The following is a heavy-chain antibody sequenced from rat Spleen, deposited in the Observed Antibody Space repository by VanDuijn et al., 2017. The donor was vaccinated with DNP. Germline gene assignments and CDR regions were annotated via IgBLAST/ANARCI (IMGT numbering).Heavy chain of an antibody. Sequence: EVQLVESGGGLVQPGRSLKLSCAASGFTFSNYAMHWIRQAPTKGLEWVASISPGGGSTYYPDSVKGRFTISRDNAENTVYLQMDSLRSEDTATYYCARHVGGSYYYPDYWGQGVMVTVSS. V-gene: IGHV5S13*01. CDR1: GFTFSNYA. CDR3: ARHVGGSYYYPDY. CDR2: ISPGGGST. D-gene: IGHD1-12*02. J-gene: IGHJ2*01.